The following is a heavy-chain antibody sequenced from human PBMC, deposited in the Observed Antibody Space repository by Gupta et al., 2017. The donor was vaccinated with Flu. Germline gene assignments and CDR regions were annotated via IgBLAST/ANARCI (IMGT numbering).Heavy chain of an antibody. D-gene: IGHD4-17*01. CDR3: AKRQADVYGGNSLDY. V-gene: IGHV3-30*18. Sequence: QAPGKGLEWLAYMSYDGSRKSYADSVKGRFTISRDNSKNTLFLRMNTLGGDDTAVYYCAKRQADVYGGNSLDYWAREPWSPSPQ. CDR2: MSYDGSRK. J-gene: IGHJ4*02.